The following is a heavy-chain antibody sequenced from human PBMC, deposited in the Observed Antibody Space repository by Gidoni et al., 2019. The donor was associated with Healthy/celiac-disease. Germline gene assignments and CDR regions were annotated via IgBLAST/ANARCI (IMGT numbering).Heavy chain of an antibody. D-gene: IGHD3-22*01. CDR3: AKGGGAYYYDSSGYPDAFDI. CDR1: GFTFSSYA. J-gene: IGHJ3*02. V-gene: IGHV3-23*01. Sequence: EVQLLESGGGLVQPGGSLRLSCAASGFTFSSYAISWVRQAPGKGLEWVSAISGSGGSTYYADSVKGRFTISRDNSKNTLYLQMNSLRAEDTAVYYCAKGGGAYYYDSSGYPDAFDIWGQGTMVTVSS. CDR2: ISGSGGST.